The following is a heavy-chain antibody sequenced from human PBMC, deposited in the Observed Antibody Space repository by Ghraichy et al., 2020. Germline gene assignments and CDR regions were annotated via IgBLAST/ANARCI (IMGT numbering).Heavy chain of an antibody. CDR1: GGSISSSSYY. Sequence: SETLSLTCTVSGGSISSSSYYWGWIRQPPGKGLEWTVSIYYSGRTYYNPSLKSRVTISVDTSKNQFSLKLSSVTAADTAVYYCASVNTIFGVVTYFDYWGQGTLVTVS. CDR3: ASVNTIFGVVTYFDY. J-gene: IGHJ4*02. CDR2: IYYSGRT. V-gene: IGHV4-39*01. D-gene: IGHD3-3*01.